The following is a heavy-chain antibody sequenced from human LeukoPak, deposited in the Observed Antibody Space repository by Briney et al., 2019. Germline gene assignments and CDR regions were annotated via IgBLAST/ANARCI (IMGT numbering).Heavy chain of an antibody. CDR1: GGSISTYY. CDR2: IHTSGST. V-gene: IGHV4-4*07. CDR3: ARAPEFSSGWLLDC. D-gene: IGHD6-19*01. J-gene: IGHJ4*02. Sequence: PSETLSLTWSVSGGSISTYYGTWIRLSAGKGLEWIGRIHTSGSTNYNPSLKSRVTMSVDTSKNQFSLKVTSVSAADAGVYYCARAPEFSSGWLLDCWGQGSLVTVSS.